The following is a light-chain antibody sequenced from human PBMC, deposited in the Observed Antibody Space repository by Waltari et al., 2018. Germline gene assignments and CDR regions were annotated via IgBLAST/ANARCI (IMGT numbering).Light chain of an antibody. CDR2: GAS. CDR1: QTIISY. Sequence: DIQMTQSPSSLSASVGDRVTITCRASQTIISYLNWYQQKTGKAPKLLIYGASYLETGVPSRFSGSGSGTDFTLTISSLQPDDFATYYCQQSYVSPPSFGPGTQVDV. V-gene: IGKV1-39*01. J-gene: IGKJ3*01. CDR3: QQSYVSPPS.